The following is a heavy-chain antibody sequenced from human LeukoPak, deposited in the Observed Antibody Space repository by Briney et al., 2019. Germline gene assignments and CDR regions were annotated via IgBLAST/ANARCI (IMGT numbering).Heavy chain of an antibody. CDR3: ARDDTVTAHFDY. CDR2: ISGGSSNT. V-gene: IGHV3-48*01. J-gene: IGHJ4*02. Sequence: KAGGSLRLSCAASGFTFSTYSMNWVRQAPGKGLEWASYISGGSSNTFYADSVKGRFTISRDNAKNSLYLQMNSLRAEDTAVYYCARDDTVTAHFDYWGQGTLVTVSS. CDR1: GFTFSTYS. D-gene: IGHD4-11*01.